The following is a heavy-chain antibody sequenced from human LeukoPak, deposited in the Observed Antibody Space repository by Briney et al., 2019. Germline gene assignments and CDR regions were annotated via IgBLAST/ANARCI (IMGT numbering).Heavy chain of an antibody. Sequence: GGSLRLSCAASGFTFSSYSMSWVRQAPGKGLEWVANIKQDGSEKYYVDSVKGRFTISRDNAKNSLYLQMNSLRAEDTAVYYCARASVAVAGTFGYWGQGTLVTVSS. CDR2: IKQDGSEK. D-gene: IGHD6-19*01. V-gene: IGHV3-7*01. J-gene: IGHJ4*02. CDR3: ARASVAVAGTFGY. CDR1: GFTFSSYS.